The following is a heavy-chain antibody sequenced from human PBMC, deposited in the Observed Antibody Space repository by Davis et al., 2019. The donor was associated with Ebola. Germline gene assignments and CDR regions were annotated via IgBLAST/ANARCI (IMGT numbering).Heavy chain of an antibody. J-gene: IGHJ6*02. CDR3: ARDSDQLLYDYYYYGMDV. D-gene: IGHD2-2*02. V-gene: IGHV3-23*01. CDR2: ISGSGGST. Sequence: GESLKISCAASGFTFSSYAMSWVRQAPGKGLEWVSAISGSGGSTYYADSVKGRFTISRDNAKNSLYLQMNSLRAEDTAVYYCARDSDQLLYDYYYYGMDVWGQGTTVTVSS. CDR1: GFTFSSYA.